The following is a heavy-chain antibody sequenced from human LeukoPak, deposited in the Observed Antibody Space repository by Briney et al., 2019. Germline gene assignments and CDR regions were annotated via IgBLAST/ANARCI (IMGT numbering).Heavy chain of an antibody. CDR1: GPSISSGSDH. CDR3: ARDKGGFLYFGEYDP. Sequence: PSETLSLTCTVSGPSISSGSDHWSWIRQPAGKGLEWIGRIYTSGSTNYNPSLKSRVSISVDMSKNQFSLKLSSVTAADTAVHYCARDKGGFLYFGEYDPWGQGNLVTVSS. D-gene: IGHD3-10*01. V-gene: IGHV4-61*02. J-gene: IGHJ5*02. CDR2: IYTSGST.